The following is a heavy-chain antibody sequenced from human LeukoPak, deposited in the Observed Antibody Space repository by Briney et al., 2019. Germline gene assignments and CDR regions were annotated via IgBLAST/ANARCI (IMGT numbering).Heavy chain of an antibody. CDR2: ISSSGSTT. CDR1: GFTFSNNE. Sequence: GGSLRLSCAASGFTFSNNEMNWVRQAPGKGPEWVSYISSSGSTTYYADSVKGRLTISRDNAKNSLYLQMNNLRADDTAVYYCASFSRLSSFGYWGQGTLVTVSS. V-gene: IGHV3-48*03. CDR3: ASFSRLSSFGY. D-gene: IGHD4/OR15-4a*01. J-gene: IGHJ4*02.